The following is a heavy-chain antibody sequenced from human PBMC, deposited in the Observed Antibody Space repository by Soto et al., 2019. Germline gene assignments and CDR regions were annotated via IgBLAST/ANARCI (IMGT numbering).Heavy chain of an antibody. D-gene: IGHD2-15*01. J-gene: IGHJ6*02. CDR2: INPNSGGT. CDR3: ARDPSRPTAKGYCSGGSCYSGSYYGMDV. V-gene: IGHV1-2*04. Sequence: VASVKVSCKASGYTFTGYYMHWVRQAPGQGLEWMGWINPNSGGTNYAQKFQGWVTMTRDTSISTAYMELSRLRSDDTAVYYCARDPSRPTAKGYCSGGSCYSGSYYGMDVWGQGTTVTVSS. CDR1: GYTFTGYY.